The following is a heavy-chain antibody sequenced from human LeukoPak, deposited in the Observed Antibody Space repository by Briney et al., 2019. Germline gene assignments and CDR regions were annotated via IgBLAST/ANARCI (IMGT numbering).Heavy chain of an antibody. Sequence: ASVKVSCKASGYTFTSYAINWVRQAPGQGLEWMGWINTATGNPTYAQGFTGRFVFSLDTSVSTAYLQISSIKAEETAVYYCARARYCSSTKCYGDYWGQGTLVTVSS. J-gene: IGHJ4*02. V-gene: IGHV7-4-1*02. CDR3: ARARYCSSTKCYGDY. D-gene: IGHD2-2*01. CDR2: INTATGNP. CDR1: GYTFTSYA.